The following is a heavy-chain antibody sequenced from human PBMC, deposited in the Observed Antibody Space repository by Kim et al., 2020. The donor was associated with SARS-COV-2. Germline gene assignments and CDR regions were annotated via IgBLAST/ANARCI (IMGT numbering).Heavy chain of an antibody. CDR3: ARDKGVSVLGTIYYYYYMDV. V-gene: IGHV1-46*01. CDR1: GYTFTSYY. CDR2: INPSGGST. D-gene: IGHD3-10*01. Sequence: ASVKVSCKASGYTFTSYYMHWVRQAPGQGLEWMGIINPSGGSTSYAQKFQGRVTMTRDTSTSTVYMELSSLRSEDTAVYYCARDKGVSVLGTIYYYYYMDVWGKGTTVTVSS. J-gene: IGHJ6*03.